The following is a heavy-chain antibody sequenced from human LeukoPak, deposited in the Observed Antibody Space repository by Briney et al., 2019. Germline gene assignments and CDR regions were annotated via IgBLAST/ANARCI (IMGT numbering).Heavy chain of an antibody. CDR2: ISAYNGNT. CDR1: GYTFTSYG. D-gene: IGHD3-22*01. V-gene: IGHV1-18*01. CDR3: ARGEIDSSGYYAHYNWFDP. J-gene: IGHJ5*02. Sequence: GASVKVSCKASGYTFTSYGISWVRQAPGQGLEWMGWISAYNGNTNYAQMLQGRVTMTIDTSTSTAYMELRSLRSDDTAVYYCARGEIDSSGYYAHYNWFDPWGQGTLVTVSS.